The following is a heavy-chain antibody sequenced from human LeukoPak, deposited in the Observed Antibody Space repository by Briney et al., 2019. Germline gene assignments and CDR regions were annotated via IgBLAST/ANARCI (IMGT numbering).Heavy chain of an antibody. Sequence: ASVKVSCKASGGTFSSYAISWVRQAPGQGLEWMGGIIPIFGTANYAQKFQGRVTITTDESTSTAYMELSSLRSEDTAVYYCARTVRSRFYYYSRDVWGKGTRVTVS. CDR1: GGTFSSYA. D-gene: IGHD4-17*01. J-gene: IGHJ6*03. CDR2: IIPIFGTA. CDR3: ARTVRSRFYYYSRDV. V-gene: IGHV1-69*05.